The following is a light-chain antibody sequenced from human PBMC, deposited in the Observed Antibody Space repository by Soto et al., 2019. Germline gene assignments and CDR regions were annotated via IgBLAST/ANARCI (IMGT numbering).Light chain of an antibody. V-gene: IGKV3-20*01. CDR3: QQYGSSPIVT. CDR2: GAS. CDR1: QSVSSSF. J-gene: IGKJ4*01. Sequence: DIVLTQSPGTLSLSPGERATLSCRASQSVSSSFLAWYQQKPGQAPRLLISGASSRATGIPDRFSGSGSGTDFTLTISRLEPEDFAVYYFQQYGSSPIVTFGGGTEVEIK.